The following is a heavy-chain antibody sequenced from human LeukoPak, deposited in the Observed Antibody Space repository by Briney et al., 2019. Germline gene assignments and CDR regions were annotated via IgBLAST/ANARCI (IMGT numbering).Heavy chain of an antibody. CDR1: GMTFSNHW. CDR3: TTGPSYGYEW. J-gene: IGHJ4*02. CDR2: IKTDGRTT. V-gene: IGHV3-74*01. D-gene: IGHD3-16*01. Sequence: PGGSLRVSCAASGMTFSNHWMHWVRQAPGKWLVWVSLIKTDGRTTIYADSVKGRFTISRDNGKSTLYLQMNSLRAEDTAIYYCTTGPSYGYEWWGQGTVVTVSS.